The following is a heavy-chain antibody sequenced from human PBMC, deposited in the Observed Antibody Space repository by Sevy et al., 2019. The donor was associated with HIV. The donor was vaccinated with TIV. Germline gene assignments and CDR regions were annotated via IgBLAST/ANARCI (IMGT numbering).Heavy chain of an antibody. J-gene: IGHJ6*03. CDR1: GFTFSSYW. V-gene: IGHV3-7*01. D-gene: IGHD2-2*01. CDR3: ARDSQNIVVVPAATINYYYSYYMDV. CDR2: IKQDGSER. Sequence: GGLRLSCAASGFTFSSYWMSWVRQAPGKGLEWVANIKQDGSERYYEDSVKGRFTISRDNTKNSLYLQMNSLRVEDTAVYYCARDSQNIVVVPAATINYYYSYYMDVWGKGTTVTVSS.